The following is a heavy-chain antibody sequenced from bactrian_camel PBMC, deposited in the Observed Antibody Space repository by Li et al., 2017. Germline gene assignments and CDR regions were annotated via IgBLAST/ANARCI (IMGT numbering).Heavy chain of an antibody. CDR1: GITFSRHD. CDR2: IYVGAGTT. CDR3: AADSGRKHTVRVLRGEMAAVTDFEY. V-gene: IGHV3S40*01. J-gene: IGHJ6*01. D-gene: IGHD5*01. Sequence: VQLVESGGGLVQPGESLRLSCVASGITFSRHDMSWVRQAPGKEREGIAAIYVGAGTTFYADSVKGRFTISQDNAKNTLSLQMNNLELEDTAMYYCAADSGRKHTVRVLRGEMAAVTDFEYRGQGTQVTVS.